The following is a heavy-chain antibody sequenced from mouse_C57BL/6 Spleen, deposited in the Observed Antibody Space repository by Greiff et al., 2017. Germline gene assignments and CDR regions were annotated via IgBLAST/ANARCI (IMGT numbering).Heavy chain of an antibody. V-gene: IGHV14-4*01. CDR1: GFNIKDDY. J-gene: IGHJ2*01. CDR3: TTFGNSFDY. CDR2: IDPENGDT. Sequence: VQLQQSGAELVRPGASVKLSCTASGFNIKDDYMHWVKQRPEQGLEWIGWIDPENGDTEYASKFQGKATITADTSSNTAYLQLSSLTSEDTAVYYCTTFGNSFDYWGQGTTRTVSS. D-gene: IGHD1-1*02.